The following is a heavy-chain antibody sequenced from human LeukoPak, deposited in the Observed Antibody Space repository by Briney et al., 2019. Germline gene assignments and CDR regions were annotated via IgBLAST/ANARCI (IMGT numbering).Heavy chain of an antibody. CDR1: GYTFTNHD. CDR2: MNPKSGNT. J-gene: IGHJ4*02. CDR3: ARGVNSQGTAMVLFDS. Sequence: ASVKVSCKASGYTFTNHDINWVRQASGQGLEWMGWMNPKSGNTGYLQKFQGRVTMTRDTSMRTAFMELSSLTPEDTAVYYCARGVNSQGTAMVLFDSWGQGSLVTVSA. D-gene: IGHD5-18*01. V-gene: IGHV1-8*01.